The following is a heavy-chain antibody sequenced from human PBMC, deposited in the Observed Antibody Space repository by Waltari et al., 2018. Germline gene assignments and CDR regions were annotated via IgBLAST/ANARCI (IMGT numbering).Heavy chain of an antibody. CDR1: GGSFGGYS. D-gene: IGHD2-21*02. J-gene: IGHJ6*02. CDR2: INHSGNK. V-gene: IGHV4-34*02. Sequence: QVQLQQWGAGLLQPSETLSLTCAVYGGSFGGYSWGWIRQPPGKGLEWVGEINHSGNKNYNPSLRSRVTMLVDTSKSQFSLKLNSVTAADTAVYYCVRLEDCSGPGGNCYSGDSFALDVWGQGTTVTVSS. CDR3: VRLEDCSGPGGNCYSGDSFALDV.